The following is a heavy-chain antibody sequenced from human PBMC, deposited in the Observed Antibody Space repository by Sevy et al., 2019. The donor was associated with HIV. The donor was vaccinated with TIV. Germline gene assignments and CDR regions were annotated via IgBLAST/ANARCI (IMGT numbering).Heavy chain of an antibody. V-gene: IGHV4-59*01. CDR2: IHYSGRT. J-gene: IGHJ4*02. D-gene: IGHD3-10*01. Sequence: SETLSLTCTVSGGYITTYYWSWIRQPPGKGLEWIGYIHYSGRTNYNPSLKSRLTISVDTSKNQFSLKLTSVTAADTAVYYCAREGTGAFDYWGQGTLITVSS. CDR3: AREGTGAFDY. CDR1: GGYITTYY.